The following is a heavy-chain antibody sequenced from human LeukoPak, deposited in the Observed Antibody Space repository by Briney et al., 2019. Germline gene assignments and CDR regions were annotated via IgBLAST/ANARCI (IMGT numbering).Heavy chain of an antibody. CDR3: AKDRGNYDFWSGHYPDY. CDR1: GFTFSSYA. D-gene: IGHD3-3*01. Sequence: GGSLRHSCAASGFTFSSYAVSWVRQAPGKGLEWVSDISGSGGSTYYADSVKGRFAISRDNSKNTLYLQMNSLRAEDTAVYYCAKDRGNYDFWSGHYPDYWGQGTLVTVSS. CDR2: ISGSGGST. V-gene: IGHV3-23*01. J-gene: IGHJ4*02.